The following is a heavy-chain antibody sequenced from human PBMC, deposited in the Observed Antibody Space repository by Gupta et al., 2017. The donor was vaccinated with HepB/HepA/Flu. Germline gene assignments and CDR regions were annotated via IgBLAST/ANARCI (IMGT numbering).Heavy chain of an antibody. CDR2: IGGSGGST. CDR1: GFLFSSYA. CDR3: AKDRQWLV. J-gene: IGHJ4*02. V-gene: IGHV3-23*01. Sequence: EVQLSVSGGGLVLPGGSLRLSCAASGFLFSSYAMRWVRQAPGKGLEWVSAIGGSGGSTYYADSVKGRFTISRDNSKNTLYLQMNSLRAEDTAVYYCAKDRQWLVWGQGTLVTVSS. D-gene: IGHD6-19*01.